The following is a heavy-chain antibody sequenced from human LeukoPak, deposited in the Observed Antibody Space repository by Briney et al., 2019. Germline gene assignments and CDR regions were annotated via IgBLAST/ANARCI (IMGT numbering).Heavy chain of an antibody. V-gene: IGHV4-59*01. CDR3: ARGRTLYDSTGLGY. D-gene: IGHD3-22*01. Sequence: SETLSLTCTVSGGSISSYYWSWIRQPPGKGLEWIGYIYYSGSTNYNPSLKSRVTISVDTSRNQFSLRLSSVTAADMAVYYCARGRTLYDSTGLGYWGQGTLVTVSS. J-gene: IGHJ4*02. CDR1: GGSISSYY. CDR2: IYYSGST.